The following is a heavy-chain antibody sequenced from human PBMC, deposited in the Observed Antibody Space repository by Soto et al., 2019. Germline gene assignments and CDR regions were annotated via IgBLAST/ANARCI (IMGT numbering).Heavy chain of an antibody. V-gene: IGHV1-69*08. D-gene: IGHD2-2*01. CDR3: AREDCSSANCFYYFDY. CDR2: IIPLQGIA. Sequence: QVQLVQSGAEVKKPGSSVKVSCKASGDTFTSYTINWLRQAPGQGLEWMGRIIPLQGIANYAQKFRGRVTITADKSTTTAYMELSSLRSEDTAIYYCAREDCSSANCFYYFDYWGQGGLVTVSS. J-gene: IGHJ4*02. CDR1: GDTFTSYT.